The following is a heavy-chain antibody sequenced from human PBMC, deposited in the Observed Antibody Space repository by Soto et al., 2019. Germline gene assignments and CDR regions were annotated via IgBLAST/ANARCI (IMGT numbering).Heavy chain of an antibody. D-gene: IGHD2-15*01. CDR3: ARDLSSPFCSGGSCYAGWFDP. V-gene: IGHV1-18*01. J-gene: IGHJ5*02. CDR1: GYTFTSYG. Sequence: ASVKVSCKASGYTFTSYGISWVRQAPGQGLEWMGWISAYNGNTNYAQKLQGRVTMTTDTSTSTAYMELRSLRSDDTAVYYCARDLSSPFCSGGSCYAGWFDPWGQGTLVTVSS. CDR2: ISAYNGNT.